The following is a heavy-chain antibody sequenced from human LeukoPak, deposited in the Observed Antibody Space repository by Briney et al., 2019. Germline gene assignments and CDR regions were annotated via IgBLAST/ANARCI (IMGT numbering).Heavy chain of an antibody. CDR2: IYYSGST. CDR1: GGSISSYY. J-gene: IGHJ3*02. D-gene: IGHD6-19*01. Sequence: PSETLSLTCTVSGGSISSYYRSWIRQPPGKGLEWIGYIYYSGSTNYNPSLKSRVTISVDTSKNQFSLKLSSVTAADTAVYYCARAVADAFDIWGQGTMVTVSS. CDR3: ARAVADAFDI. V-gene: IGHV4-59*08.